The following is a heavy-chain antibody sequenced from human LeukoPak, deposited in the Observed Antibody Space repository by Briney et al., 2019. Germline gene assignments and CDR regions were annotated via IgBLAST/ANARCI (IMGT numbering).Heavy chain of an antibody. CDR2: IRTAGDT. J-gene: IGHJ4*02. V-gene: IGHV3-13*04. CDR3: ARVVRDASGWYHFDN. Sequence: PGGSLRLSCAASGFTFNSYDMHWVRQATGKGLEWVSGIRTAGDTYYSEPVNGRFTISRESAKDSLYLQMNSLRVGDTAVYYCARVVRDASGWYHFDNWGQGMLVTVSS. D-gene: IGHD6-19*01. CDR1: GFTFNSYD.